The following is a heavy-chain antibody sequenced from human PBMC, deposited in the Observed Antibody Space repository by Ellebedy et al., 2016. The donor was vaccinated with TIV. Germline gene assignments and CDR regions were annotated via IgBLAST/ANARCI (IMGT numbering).Heavy chain of an antibody. CDR1: GYNFITWG. Sequence: AASVKVSCKASGYNFITWGVNWVRQAPGQGLEWMGFISPHNGNTIYGQKFQGRVTVTTDTATSTAYMELRSLRSDDTAVYYCARGRYFYGSGSYHQGDFDYWGQGTLVTVSS. CDR3: ARGRYFYGSGSYHQGDFDY. J-gene: IGHJ4*02. CDR2: ISPHNGNT. D-gene: IGHD3-10*01. V-gene: IGHV1-18*01.